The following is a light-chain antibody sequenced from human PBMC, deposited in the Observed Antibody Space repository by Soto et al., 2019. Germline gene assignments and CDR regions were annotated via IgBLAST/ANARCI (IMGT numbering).Light chain of an antibody. CDR3: QHRSNWLGT. CDR1: QSVGSF. V-gene: IGKV3-11*01. CDR2: DAS. J-gene: IGKJ3*01. Sequence: EIVLTQSPATLSLSPGERATLSSRASQSVGSFLAWYQQKSGQAPRLLIYDASNRAPGIPARFSGSGSGTDFTLTISSLEPEDFAVYYCQHRSNWLGTFGPGTKVDIK.